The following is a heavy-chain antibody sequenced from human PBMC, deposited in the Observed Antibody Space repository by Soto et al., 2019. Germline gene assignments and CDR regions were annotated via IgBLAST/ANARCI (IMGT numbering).Heavy chain of an antibody. CDR1: SDSISSNYW. D-gene: IGHD2-2*01. V-gene: IGHV4-4*02. CDR2: IYRTGST. Sequence: QVQLQESGPGLVKPSGTLSLTCAVSSDSISSNYWWTWVRQSPGEGLEWIGEIYRTGSTNYNPSLGNRVTISIDKSKNQFSLKLTSGTAADTAVYYCAAVSGGWSRTACQLDPCGQGTLVTVSS. J-gene: IGHJ5*02. CDR3: AAVSGGWSRTACQLDP.